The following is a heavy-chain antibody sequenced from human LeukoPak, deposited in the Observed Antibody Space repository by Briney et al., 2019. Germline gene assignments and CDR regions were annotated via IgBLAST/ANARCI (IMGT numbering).Heavy chain of an antibody. CDR1: GFTFSDYY. CDR2: ISSSSSTI. CDR3: ARDDYDKIYYYYGMDV. D-gene: IGHD3-9*01. V-gene: IGHV3-11*04. Sequence: PGGSLRLSCAASGFTFSDYYMNWIRQAPGKGLEWVSYISSSSSTIYYADSVKGRFTISRDNAKNSLYLQMNSLRAEDTAVYYCARDDYDKIYYYYGMDVWGQGTTVTVSS. J-gene: IGHJ6*02.